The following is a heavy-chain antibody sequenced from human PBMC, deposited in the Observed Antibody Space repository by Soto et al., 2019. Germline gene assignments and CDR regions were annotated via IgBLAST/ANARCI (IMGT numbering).Heavy chain of an antibody. D-gene: IGHD3-9*01. CDR1: GGSISSGGYY. CDR2: IYYSGST. V-gene: IGHV4-31*03. CDR3: ARVVYAPTERLRYFDWLLQGYYYMDV. J-gene: IGHJ6*03. Sequence: SETLSLTCTVSGGSISSGGYYWSWIRQHPGKGLEWIGYIYYSGSTYYNPSLKSRVTISVDTSKNQFSLKLSSVTAADTAVYYCARVVYAPTERLRYFDWLLQGYYYMDVWGKGTTVTVSS.